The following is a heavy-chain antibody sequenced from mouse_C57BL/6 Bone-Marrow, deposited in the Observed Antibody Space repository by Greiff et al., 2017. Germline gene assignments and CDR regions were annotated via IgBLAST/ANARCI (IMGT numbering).Heavy chain of an antibody. Sequence: QVQLQQPGAELVMPGASVKLSCKASGYTFTSYWMHWVKQRPGQGLEWIGEIDPSDSYTNYNQKFKGKSTLTVDKSSSTAYMQLSSLTSEDSAVYYCAREGIVGNDYGSSGDQGTLVTVSA. CDR1: GYTFTSYW. CDR3: AREGIVGNDYGSS. J-gene: IGHJ3*01. CDR2: IDPSDSYT. V-gene: IGHV1-69*01. D-gene: IGHD1-1*01.